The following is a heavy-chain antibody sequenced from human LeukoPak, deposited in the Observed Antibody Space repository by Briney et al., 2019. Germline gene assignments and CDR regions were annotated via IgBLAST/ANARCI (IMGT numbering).Heavy chain of an antibody. V-gene: IGHV1-58*01. Sequence: SVKVSCKASGFTLVNSAVHWVRQARGQSLEWIGWIVVGSGDARYAQRFQERLTITRDKSTSTAYMELSSLRSEDTAVYYCAADRHLGATTGFGFWGQGTLVTVSS. D-gene: IGHD1-26*01. CDR2: IVVGSGDA. J-gene: IGHJ4*02. CDR3: AADRHLGATTGFGF. CDR1: GFTLVNSA.